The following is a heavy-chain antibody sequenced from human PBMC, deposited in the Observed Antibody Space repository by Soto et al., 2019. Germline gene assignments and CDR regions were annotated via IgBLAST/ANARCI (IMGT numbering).Heavy chain of an antibody. CDR2: IYYSGST. J-gene: IGHJ6*03. CDR3: ARHASGYCTNGVCYTDYYYYYMDV. Sequence: SETLSLTCTVSGGSISSSSYYWGWIRQPPGKGLEWIGSIYYSGSTYYNPSLKSRVTISVDTSKNQFSLKLSSVTAADTAVYYCARHASGYCTNGVCYTDYYYYYMDVWGTGTTVTVSS. V-gene: IGHV4-39*01. D-gene: IGHD2-8*01. CDR1: GGSISSSSYY.